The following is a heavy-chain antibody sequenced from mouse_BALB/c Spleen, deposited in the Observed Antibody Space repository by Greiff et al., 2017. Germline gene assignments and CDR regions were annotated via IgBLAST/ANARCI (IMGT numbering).Heavy chain of an antibody. CDR3: ATTVVATGAMDY. V-gene: IGHV14-3*02. Sequence: VQLQQSGAELVKPGASVKLSCTASGFNIKDTYMHWVKQRPEQGLEWIGRIDPANGNTKYDPKFQGKATITADTSSNTAYLQLSSLTSEDTAVYYCATTVVATGAMDYWGQGTSVTVSS. J-gene: IGHJ4*01. CDR1: GFNIKDTY. D-gene: IGHD1-1*01. CDR2: IDPANGNT.